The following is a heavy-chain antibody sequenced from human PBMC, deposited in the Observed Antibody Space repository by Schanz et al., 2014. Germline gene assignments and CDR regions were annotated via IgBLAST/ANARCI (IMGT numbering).Heavy chain of an antibody. D-gene: IGHD6-19*01. CDR1: GFIFSNFA. J-gene: IGHJ3*02. V-gene: IGHV3-23*04. CDR2: ISGSGAGT. Sequence: EVQLVESGGGLVQPGGSLRLSCAASGFIFSNFAMEWVRQAPGKGLEWVSAISGSGAGTYYADSVKGRFTFSRDNSKNTVYLQMNSLRAEDTALYFCATDYSGGGCHIWGQGTMVTVS. CDR3: ATDYSGGGCHI.